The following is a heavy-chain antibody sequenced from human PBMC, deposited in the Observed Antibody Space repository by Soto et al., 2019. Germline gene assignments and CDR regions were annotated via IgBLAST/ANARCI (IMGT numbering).Heavy chain of an antibody. D-gene: IGHD6-13*01. CDR3: ARDRGSSSWSRNWYFDL. CDR1: GGSISSYY. J-gene: IGHJ2*01. Sequence: SETLSLTCTVSGGSISSYYWSWIRQPAGKRLGWIGRIYTSGSTSYNPSLKSRVTMSVDTSKNQFSLKLSSVTAADTAVYYCARDRGSSSWSRNWYFDLWGRGTLVTVSS. V-gene: IGHV4-4*07. CDR2: IYTSGST.